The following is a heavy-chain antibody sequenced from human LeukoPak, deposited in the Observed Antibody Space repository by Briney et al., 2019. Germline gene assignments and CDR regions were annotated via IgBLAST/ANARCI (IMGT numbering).Heavy chain of an antibody. V-gene: IGHV3-21*01. J-gene: IGHJ4*02. CDR2: ISSSSSYI. Sequence: GGSLRLSCAASGFTFSSYSMNWVRQAPGKGLEWVSSISSSSSYIYYADSVKGRFTISRDNAKNSLYLQMNSLRAEDKAVYYCARDPSDGDYRDYWGQGTLVTVSS. D-gene: IGHD4-17*01. CDR3: ARDPSDGDYRDY. CDR1: GFTFSSYS.